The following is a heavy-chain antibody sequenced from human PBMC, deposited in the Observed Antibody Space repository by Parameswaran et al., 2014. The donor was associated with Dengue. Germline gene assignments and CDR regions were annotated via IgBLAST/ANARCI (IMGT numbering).Heavy chain of an antibody. D-gene: IGHD2-2*01. CDR3: ARRYCSSTSCYANFDY. CDR2: IYPGDSDT. Sequence: VRQAPGKGLEWMGIIYPGDSDTRYSPSFQGQVTISADKSISTAYLQWSSLKASDTAMYYCARRYCSSTSCYANFDYWGQGTLVTVSS. J-gene: IGHJ4*02. V-gene: IGHV5-51*01.